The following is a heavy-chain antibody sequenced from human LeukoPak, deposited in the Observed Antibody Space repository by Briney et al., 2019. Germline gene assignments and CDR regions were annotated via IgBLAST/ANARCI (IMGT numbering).Heavy chain of an antibody. CDR2: ASFHGSNT. Sequence: PGGSLRLSCAASGFIFSDPTMHWVRQAPGKGLEWVAAASFHGSNTYYADSMKGRFTISRDNSKNTVYLQMNSLRTEDTAVYYCARERSWNGPLDYWGQGTLVTVSS. V-gene: IGHV3-30*04. CDR3: ARERSWNGPLDY. CDR1: GFIFSDPT. D-gene: IGHD1-1*01. J-gene: IGHJ4*02.